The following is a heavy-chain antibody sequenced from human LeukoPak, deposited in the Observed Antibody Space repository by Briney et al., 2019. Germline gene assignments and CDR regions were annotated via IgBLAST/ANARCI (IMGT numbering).Heavy chain of an antibody. J-gene: IGHJ4*02. CDR2: IYYSGST. CDR1: GGSISSGGYY. D-gene: IGHD1-26*01. CDR3: AGIRGANFDY. V-gene: IGHV4-31*03. Sequence: SETLSLTCTVSGGSISSGGYYWSWIRQHPGKGLEWIGYIYYSGSTYYNPSLKSRVTISVDTSKNQFSLKLSPVTAADTAVYYCAGIRGANFDYWGQGTLVTVSS.